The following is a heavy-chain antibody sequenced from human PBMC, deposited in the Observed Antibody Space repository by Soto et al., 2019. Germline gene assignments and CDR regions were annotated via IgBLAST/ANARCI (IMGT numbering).Heavy chain of an antibody. CDR1: GYTFTSYD. CDR3: ARGPRQQWFNYYYYGMDV. Sequence: ASVKVSCKASGYTFTSYDINWVRQATGQGLEWMGWMNPNSGNTGYAQKFQGRVTMTRNTSISTAYMELSSLRSEDTAVYYCARGPRQQWFNYYYYGMDVWGQGTKVTVSS. J-gene: IGHJ6*02. CDR2: MNPNSGNT. V-gene: IGHV1-8*01. D-gene: IGHD6-19*01.